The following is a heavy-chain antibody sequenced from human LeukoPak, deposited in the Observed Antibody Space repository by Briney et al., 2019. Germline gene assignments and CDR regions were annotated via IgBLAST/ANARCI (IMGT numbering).Heavy chain of an antibody. J-gene: IGHJ6*03. CDR3: ARRLGRKFGERFYYYHYMDV. D-gene: IGHD3-10*01. CDR2: IYYSGST. Sequence: PSGTLSLTCTVSGGSISSYYWSWIRQPPGKGLEWIGYIYYSGSTNYNPSLKSRVTISVDTSKNQFSLKLSSVTAADTAVYYCARRLGRKFGERFYYYHYMDVWGKGTTVTISS. V-gene: IGHV4-59*12. CDR1: GGSISSYY.